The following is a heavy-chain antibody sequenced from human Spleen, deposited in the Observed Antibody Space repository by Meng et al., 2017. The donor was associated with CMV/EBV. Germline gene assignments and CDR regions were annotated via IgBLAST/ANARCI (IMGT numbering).Heavy chain of an antibody. J-gene: IGHJ5*02. CDR2: IYWDDDK. V-gene: IGHV2-5*02. D-gene: IGHD6-13*01. CDR1: GFSLSTSGVA. Sequence: QITLKESVPTLVKPTQTLTLTCTFSGFSLSTSGVAVGWIRQPPGKALEWVALIYWDDDKRYSPSLTGRVSITKGASNNQVVLTLTNMHPEDTGTYYCAHKHAAGGNWFDPWGQGTLVTVSS. CDR3: AHKHAAGGNWFDP.